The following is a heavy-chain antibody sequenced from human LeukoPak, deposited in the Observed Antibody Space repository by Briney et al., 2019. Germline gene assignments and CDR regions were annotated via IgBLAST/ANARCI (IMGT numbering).Heavy chain of an antibody. V-gene: IGHV1-2*02. J-gene: IGHJ5*02. CDR2: INPNSGGT. D-gene: IGHD6-19*01. Sequence: ASVKVSCKASGYTFTGYYMHWVRQAPGQGLEWMGWINPNSGGTNYAQKFQGRVTMTRDTSISTAYMELSRLRSDDTAVYYCARGHGIAVANTGVGWFDPWGQGTLVTVSS. CDR1: GYTFTGYY. CDR3: ARGHGIAVANTGVGWFDP.